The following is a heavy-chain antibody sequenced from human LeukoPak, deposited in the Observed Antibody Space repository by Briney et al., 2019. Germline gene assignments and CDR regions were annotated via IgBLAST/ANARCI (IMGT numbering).Heavy chain of an antibody. CDR1: GFSFSSYA. Sequence: GGSLRLSCLTSGFSFSSYAMHWVRQTPATGLEWVAVISADGSSQHYPASVRGRFTISRDNSKNTLYLQMNSLRAEDTAVYYCAKWSGVAGDYWGQGTLVTVSS. CDR2: ISADGSSQ. V-gene: IGHV3-30*18. CDR3: AKWSGVAGDY. J-gene: IGHJ4*02. D-gene: IGHD6-19*01.